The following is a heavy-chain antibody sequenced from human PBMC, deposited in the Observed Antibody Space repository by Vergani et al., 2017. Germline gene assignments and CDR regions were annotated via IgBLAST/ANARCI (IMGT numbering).Heavy chain of an antibody. D-gene: IGHD3-22*01. CDR1: GFTFSNYW. CDR2: ISARYPST. V-gene: IGHV3-74*01. Sequence: VQLVESGGGLVQPGGSLRLSCTASGFTFSNYWMQWVRQAPGKGLMWVSAISARYPSTYYADSVKGRFTISRDNSKNKLYLQMNSLRAEDTAVYYCARLSYDTTPYLQGGYDCWGQGTMVSVSS. CDR3: ARLSYDTTPYLQGGYDC. J-gene: IGHJ4*02.